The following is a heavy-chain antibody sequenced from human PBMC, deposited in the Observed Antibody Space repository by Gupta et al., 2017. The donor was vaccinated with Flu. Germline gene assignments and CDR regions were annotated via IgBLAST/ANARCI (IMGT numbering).Heavy chain of an antibody. CDR3: AREIVYYDIQNWFDP. CDR2: IYTSGST. V-gene: IGHV4-61*02. CDR1: GGSISSGSYY. J-gene: IGHJ5*02. Sequence: QVQLQESGPGLVKPSQTLSLTCTVSGGSISSGSYYWSWIRQPAGKGLEWIGRIYTSGSTNYNPSLKSRVTISVDTSKNQFSLKLSSVTAADTAVYYCAREIVYYDIQNWFDPWGQGTLVTVSS. D-gene: IGHD3-9*01.